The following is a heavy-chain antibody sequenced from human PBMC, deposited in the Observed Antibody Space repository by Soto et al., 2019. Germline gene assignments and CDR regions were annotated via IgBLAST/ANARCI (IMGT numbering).Heavy chain of an antibody. CDR3: VRDMDRATAAY. Sequence: EVHLVESGGGLIQPGQSLRLSCTTSGFTFRDSAMSWFRQAPGKGLEWVGYIMSKAYGDTPHYAASVMGRFSISRDDFKGIAYLQMNSLKTDDTAVYYCVRDMDRATAAYWGRGILVTVSS. V-gene: IGHV3-49*03. CDR1: GFTFRDSA. J-gene: IGHJ1*01. CDR2: IMSKAYGDTP. D-gene: IGHD3-10*01.